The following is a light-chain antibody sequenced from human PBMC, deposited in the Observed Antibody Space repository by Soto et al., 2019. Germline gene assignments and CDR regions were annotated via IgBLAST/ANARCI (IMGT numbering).Light chain of an antibody. Sequence: QSALTQPPSASGSPGQSVTIYCTGTSSDVGGYNYVSWYQQHPGKAPKLMIYEVSKRPSGVPDRFSGSKSGNTASLTVSGLQAEDEADYYCSSYAGSSGYVFGTGTKLTVL. J-gene: IGLJ1*01. CDR3: SSYAGSSGYV. CDR2: EVS. CDR1: SSDVGGYNY. V-gene: IGLV2-8*01.